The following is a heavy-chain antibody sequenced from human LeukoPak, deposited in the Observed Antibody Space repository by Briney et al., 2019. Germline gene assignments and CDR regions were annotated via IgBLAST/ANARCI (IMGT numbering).Heavy chain of an antibody. CDR1: GFTFSSYG. CDR3: ARDALLWFGEVN. D-gene: IGHD3-10*01. V-gene: IGHV4-59*12. CDR2: IYYSGST. J-gene: IGHJ4*02. Sequence: LRLSCAASGFTFSSYGMHWVRQAPGKGLEWIGYIYYSGSTYYNPSLKSRVTISVDTSKNQFSLKLSSVTAADTAVYYCARDALLWFGEVNWGQGTLVTVSS.